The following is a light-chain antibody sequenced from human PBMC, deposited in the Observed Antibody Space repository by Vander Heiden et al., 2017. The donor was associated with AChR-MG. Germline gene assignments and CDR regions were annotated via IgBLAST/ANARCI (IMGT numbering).Light chain of an antibody. CDR3: CSYAGSYPG. J-gene: IGLJ3*02. CDR1: SSDVGGYNY. V-gene: IGLV2-11*01. CDR2: DVS. Sequence: QSALTQPRSVSGSPGQSVTISCTGTSSDVGGYNYVSGYQQHPGKAPKLMIYDVSKRPSGVPDRFSGSKSGNTASLTISGLQAEDEADYYCCSYAGSYPGFGGGTKLTVL.